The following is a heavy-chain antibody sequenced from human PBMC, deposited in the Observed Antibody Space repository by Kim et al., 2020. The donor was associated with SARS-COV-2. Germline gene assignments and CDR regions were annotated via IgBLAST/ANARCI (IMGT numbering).Heavy chain of an antibody. CDR3: ARAGRGAGTHYYYYHMDV. CDR1: GGSFSGYY. D-gene: IGHD6-13*01. J-gene: IGHJ6*03. Sequence: SETLSLTCAVYGGSFSGYYWSWIRQPPGKGLEWIGEINHSGSTNYNPSLKSRVTISVDTSKNQFSLKLSSVTAADTAVYYCARAGRGAGTHYYYYHMDVWGKGTTVTVSS. V-gene: IGHV4-34*01. CDR2: INHSGST.